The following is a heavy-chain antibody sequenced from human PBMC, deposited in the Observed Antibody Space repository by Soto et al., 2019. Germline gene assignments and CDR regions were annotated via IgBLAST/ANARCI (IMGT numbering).Heavy chain of an antibody. V-gene: IGHV1-3*01. CDR2: INSGNGNT. D-gene: IGHD6-19*01. CDR3: ARGVSSAPFDY. Sequence: ASVKVSCKASGYTFTTYGMHWVRQAPGQRLEWMGWINSGNGNTRYSQKFQGRVTITRDTSAGTAYMDLSSLRSEDTALYYCARGVSSAPFDYWGQGTLVTVSS. J-gene: IGHJ4*02. CDR1: GYTFTTYG.